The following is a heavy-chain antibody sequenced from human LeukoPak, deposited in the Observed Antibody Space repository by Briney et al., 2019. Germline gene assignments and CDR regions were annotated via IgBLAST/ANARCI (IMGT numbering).Heavy chain of an antibody. J-gene: IGHJ3*02. CDR1: GFTFSSYA. CDR2: ISYDGSNK. V-gene: IGHV3-30-3*01. D-gene: IGHD3-22*01. CDR3: ARGGKITMIVVVSGAFDI. Sequence: GGSLRLSCAASGFTFSSYAMHWVRQAPGKGLEWVAVISYDGSNKYYADSVKGRFTISRDNSKNTLYLQMNSLRAEDTAVYYCARGGKITMIVVVSGAFDIWGQGTMVTVSS.